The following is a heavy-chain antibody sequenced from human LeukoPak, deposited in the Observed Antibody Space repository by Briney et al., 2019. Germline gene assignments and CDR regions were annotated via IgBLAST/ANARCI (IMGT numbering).Heavy chain of an antibody. Sequence: PSETLSLTCAVSGYSISSGYYWGWIRQPPGKGLEWIGSIYHSGSTNYNPSLRSRVTISVDTSKNQLSLKLTSVTPADTAVYYCARKAAAGIPPLYNWFDPWGQGTLVTVSA. V-gene: IGHV4-38-2*01. CDR1: GYSISSGYY. CDR3: ARKAAAGIPPLYNWFDP. J-gene: IGHJ5*02. CDR2: IYHSGST. D-gene: IGHD6-13*01.